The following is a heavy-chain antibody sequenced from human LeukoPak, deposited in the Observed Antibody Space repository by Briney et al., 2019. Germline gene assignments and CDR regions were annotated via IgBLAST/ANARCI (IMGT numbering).Heavy chain of an antibody. V-gene: IGHV4-59*01. Sequence: PSETLSLTCTVSGGSITNYYWTWIRQPPGKGLEWIGYIHYSGSTHYNPSLKSRVTISVDTSKNQVSLKLRSVTAADTAVYYCARTTEGYAGGPRYSYYYYMDVWGKGTTVTISS. CDR1: GGSITNYY. CDR3: ARTTEGYAGGPRYSYYYYMDV. D-gene: IGHD5-12*01. J-gene: IGHJ6*03. CDR2: IHYSGST.